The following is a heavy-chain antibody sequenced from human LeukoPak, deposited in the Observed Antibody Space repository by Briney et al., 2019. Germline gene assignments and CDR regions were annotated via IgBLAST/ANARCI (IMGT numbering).Heavy chain of an antibody. CDR2: IYTSGST. V-gene: IGHV4-4*07. D-gene: IGHD3-22*01. CDR1: GGSISSYY. Sequence: PSETLSLTCTVSGGSISSYYWSWIRQPAGKGLEWIGRIYTSGSTNYNPSLTSRVTMSVDTSKNQFSLKLSSVTAADTAVYYCARVGYYYDSSGYPPFDYWGQGTLVTVSS. CDR3: ARVGYYYDSSGYPPFDY. J-gene: IGHJ4*02.